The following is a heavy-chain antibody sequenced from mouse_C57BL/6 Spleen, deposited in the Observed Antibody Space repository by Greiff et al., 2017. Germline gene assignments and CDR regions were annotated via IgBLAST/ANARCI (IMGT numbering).Heavy chain of an antibody. CDR1: GYAFSSYW. CDR3: ARAGDSYWYFDV. CDR2: IYPGDGDT. J-gene: IGHJ1*03. V-gene: IGHV1-80*01. Sequence: QVQLQQSGAELVKPGASVKISCKASGYAFSSYWMNWVKQRPGKGLEWIGQIYPGDGDTNYNGKFKGKATLTADKSSSTAYMQLSSLTSEDSAVYFCARAGDSYWYFDVWGTGTTVTVSS.